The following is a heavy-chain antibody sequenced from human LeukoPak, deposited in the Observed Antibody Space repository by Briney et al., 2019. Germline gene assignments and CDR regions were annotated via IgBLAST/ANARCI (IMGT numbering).Heavy chain of an antibody. Sequence: GGSLRLSCAASGFTFSAYYMSWIRQAPGKGLEWVSYISSSGSTIYYADSVKGRFTISRDNAKNSLYLQMNSLRAEDTAVYYCARADVALTYYYYGMDVWGQGTTVTVSS. CDR3: ARADVALTYYYYGMDV. J-gene: IGHJ6*02. CDR1: GFTFSAYY. CDR2: ISSSGSTI. V-gene: IGHV3-11*01. D-gene: IGHD3-9*01.